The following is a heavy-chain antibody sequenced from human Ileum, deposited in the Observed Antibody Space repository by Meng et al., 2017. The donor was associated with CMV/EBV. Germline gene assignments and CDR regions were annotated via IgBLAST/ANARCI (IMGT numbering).Heavy chain of an antibody. V-gene: IGHV1-18*01. D-gene: IGHD2-2*01. CDR2: ISAYNGNT. Sequence: KASGYTFTSYRISWVRQAPGQGLEWMGWISAYNGNTNYAQKLQGRVTMTTDTSTSTAYMELRSLRSDDTAVYYCARAVRYANNWFDPWGQGTLVTVSS. CDR1: GYTFTSYR. J-gene: IGHJ5*02. CDR3: ARAVRYANNWFDP.